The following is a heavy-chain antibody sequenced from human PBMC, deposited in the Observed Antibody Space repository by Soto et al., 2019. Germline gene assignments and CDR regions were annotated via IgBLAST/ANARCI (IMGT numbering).Heavy chain of an antibody. D-gene: IGHD3-16*01. V-gene: IGHV1-18*01. J-gene: IGHJ4*02. Sequence: QVPLVQSGVEVKKPGASVKVSCKAMGYTFTNYGLSWVRQAPGEGLEWLGWISAYNGHTKYAQKVQDRVTLTTDTSASTAYLELRSLPSDDTAVYYCVRGDGGYFEHWGQGTLVLVSS. CDR3: VRGDGGYFEH. CDR2: ISAYNGHT. CDR1: GYTFTNYG.